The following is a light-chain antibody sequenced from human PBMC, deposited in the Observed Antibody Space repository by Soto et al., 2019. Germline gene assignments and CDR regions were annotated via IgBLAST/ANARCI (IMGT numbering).Light chain of an antibody. Sequence: EIVMTQSPATLSVSPGERATLSCGASQSVSSNLAWYQQKPGQAPRLLIYGASTRATGIPARFSGSGSGTEFTLTISSLQSEDFAVYYCQQYNNWPPGFGPGTKVDIK. CDR2: GAS. J-gene: IGKJ3*01. V-gene: IGKV3-15*01. CDR1: QSVSSN. CDR3: QQYNNWPPG.